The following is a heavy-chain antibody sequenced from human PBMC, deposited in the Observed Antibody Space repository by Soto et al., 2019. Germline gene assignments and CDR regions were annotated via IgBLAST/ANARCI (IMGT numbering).Heavy chain of an antibody. CDR2: IYYSGST. Sequence: QLQLQESGPGLVKPSETLSLTCTVSGGSISSSSYYWGWIRQPPGKGLEWIGSIYYSGSTYYNPSLKSRVTISVDTSKNQFSLKLSSVTAADTAVYYCALREGYSSGRFDYWGQGTLVTVSS. J-gene: IGHJ4*02. V-gene: IGHV4-39*01. CDR3: ALREGYSSGRFDY. D-gene: IGHD6-19*01. CDR1: GGSISSSSYY.